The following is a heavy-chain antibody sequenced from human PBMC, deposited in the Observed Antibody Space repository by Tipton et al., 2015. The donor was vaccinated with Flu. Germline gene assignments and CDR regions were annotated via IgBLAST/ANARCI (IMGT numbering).Heavy chain of an antibody. Sequence: TLSLTCAVSGGSISSGGYSWSWIRQPPGKGLEWIGYIYHSGSTYYNPSLKSRVTISVDRSKNQFSLKLSSVTAADTAVYYCARGVSRLTGGGRDPASDSVFYYYYGMDVWGQGTTVTVSS. CDR2: IYHSGST. V-gene: IGHV4-30-2*01. J-gene: IGHJ6*02. CDR1: GGSISSGGYS. CDR3: ARGVSRLTGGGRDPASDSVFYYYYGMDV. D-gene: IGHD1-20*01.